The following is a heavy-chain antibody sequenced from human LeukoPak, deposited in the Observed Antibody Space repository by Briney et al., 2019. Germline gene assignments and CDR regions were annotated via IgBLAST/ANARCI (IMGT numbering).Heavy chain of an antibody. J-gene: IGHJ4*02. V-gene: IGHV4-39*01. CDR3: ARLRSPPVLRYFDWLSYFDY. CDR2: IYYSGST. CDR1: GGSISSSSYY. D-gene: IGHD3-9*01. Sequence: SETLSLTCTVSGGSISSSSYYWGWIRQPPGKGLEWIGSIYYSGSTYYNPSLKSRVTISVDTSKNQFSLKLSSVTAADTAVYYCARLRSPPVLRYFDWLSYFDYWGQGTLVTVSS.